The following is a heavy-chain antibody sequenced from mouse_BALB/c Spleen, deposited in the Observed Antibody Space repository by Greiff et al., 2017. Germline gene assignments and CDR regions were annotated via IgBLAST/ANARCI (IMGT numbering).Heavy chain of an antibody. CDR2: ISTYYGNT. J-gene: IGHJ4*01. CDR1: SYTFTDYA. D-gene: IGHD1-1*01. V-gene: IGHV1-67*01. CDR3: ARGDGSSPYYYAMDY. Sequence: QVQLQQSGPELVRPGVSVKISCKGSSYTFTDYAMHWVKQSHAKSLEWIGVISTYYGNTNYNQKFKGKATMTVDKSSSTAYMELARLTSEDSAVYYCARGDGSSPYYYAMDYWGQGTSVTVSS.